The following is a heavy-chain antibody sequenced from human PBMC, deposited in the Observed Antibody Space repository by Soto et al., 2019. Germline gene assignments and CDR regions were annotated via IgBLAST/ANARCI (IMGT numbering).Heavy chain of an antibody. J-gene: IGHJ6*02. CDR3: AREGSSSTDIYYYYGMDV. D-gene: IGHD6-6*01. CDR2: INPSGGST. CDR1: GYTFTSYY. Sequence: ASVKVSCKASGYTFTSYYMHWVRQAPGQGLEWMGIINPSGGSTSYAQKFQGRVTMTRDTSTSTVYMELSSLRSEDTAVYYCAREGSSSTDIYYYYGMDVWGQGTTVTVS. V-gene: IGHV1-46*01.